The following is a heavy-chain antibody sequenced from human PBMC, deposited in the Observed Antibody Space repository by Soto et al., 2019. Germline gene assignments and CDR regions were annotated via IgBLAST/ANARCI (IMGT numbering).Heavy chain of an antibody. CDR1: GYTFTGYY. Sequence: ASVKVSCKASGYTFTGYYTHWVRQAPGQGLEWMGWINPNSGGTNYAQKFQGRVTMTRDTSISTAYMELGRLRSDDTAVYYCARDSEIAVAGTRFCAFDIWGQGTMVTVSS. D-gene: IGHD6-19*01. J-gene: IGHJ3*02. CDR3: ARDSEIAVAGTRFCAFDI. V-gene: IGHV1-2*02. CDR2: INPNSGGT.